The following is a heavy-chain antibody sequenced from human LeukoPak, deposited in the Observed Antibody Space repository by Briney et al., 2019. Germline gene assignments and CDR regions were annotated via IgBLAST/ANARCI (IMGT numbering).Heavy chain of an antibody. CDR3: ARVDYDSSGYTWYFDL. CDR2: IYYSGST. V-gene: IGHV4-59*01. Sequence: SETLSLTCTVSGGSISSYYWSWIRQPPGKGLEWIGYIYYSGSTNYNPSLKSRVTISVDTSKNQFSLKLSSVTAADTAVYYCARVDYDSSGYTWYFDLWGRGTLVTVSS. CDR1: GGSISSYY. D-gene: IGHD3-22*01. J-gene: IGHJ2*01.